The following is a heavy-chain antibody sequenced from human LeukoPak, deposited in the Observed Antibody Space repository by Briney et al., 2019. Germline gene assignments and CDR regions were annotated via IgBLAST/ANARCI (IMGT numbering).Heavy chain of an antibody. Sequence: GASVMVAGKASGYTYTSYGISWVRQAPRQGLKWRGWMSTYNGNTNYALKLQGRVSMTTYTSTGTAYMGRRSLTSDDTAVYYCAGGIAVAGRRGTFDYWGQGTLVTVSS. V-gene: IGHV1-18*01. CDR1: GYTYTSYG. CDR3: AGGIAVAGRRGTFDY. CDR2: MSTYNGNT. J-gene: IGHJ4*02. D-gene: IGHD6-19*01.